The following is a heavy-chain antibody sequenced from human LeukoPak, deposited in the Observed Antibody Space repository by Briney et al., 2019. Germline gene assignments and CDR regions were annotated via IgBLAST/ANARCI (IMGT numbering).Heavy chain of an antibody. Sequence: GGSLRLSCAASGCTFSSYSMNWVRQAPGKGLEWVSYISSSSSTIYYADSVKGRFTISRDNAKNSLYLQMNSLRDEDTAVYYCARFPPGSITYYYYGMDVWGQGTTVTVSS. J-gene: IGHJ6*02. V-gene: IGHV3-48*02. CDR3: ARFPPGSITYYYYGMDV. CDR2: ISSSSSTI. D-gene: IGHD1-14*01. CDR1: GCTFSSYS.